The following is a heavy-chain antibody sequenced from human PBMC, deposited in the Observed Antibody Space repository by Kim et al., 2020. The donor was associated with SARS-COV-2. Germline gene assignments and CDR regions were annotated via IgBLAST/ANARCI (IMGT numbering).Heavy chain of an antibody. CDR2: ISSSSSYI. J-gene: IGHJ4*02. CDR1: GFTFSSYS. V-gene: IGHV3-21*01. CDR3: ASEALFSGGPDY. Sequence: GGSLRLSCAASGFTFSSYSMNWVRQAPGKGLEWVSSISSSSSYIYYADSVKGRFTISRDNAKNSLYLQMNSLRAEDTAVYYCASEALFSGGPDYWGQGTLVTVSS. D-gene: IGHD3-3*01.